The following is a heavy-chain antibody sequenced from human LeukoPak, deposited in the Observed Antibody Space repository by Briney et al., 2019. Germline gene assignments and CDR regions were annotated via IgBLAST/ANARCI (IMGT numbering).Heavy chain of an antibody. V-gene: IGHV4-34*01. CDR1: GGSFNDYY. D-gene: IGHD6-13*01. CDR3: ARRGSWSYYYAMDV. Sequence: SETLSLTCDVSGGSFNDYYWSWIRQPPGKGLEWIGEIRHSGSTNYNPSLKSRATMSVDTSKNQFSLKLSSVTAADTAVYYCARRGSWSYYYAMDVWGQGTTVAVSS. CDR2: IRHSGST. J-gene: IGHJ6*02.